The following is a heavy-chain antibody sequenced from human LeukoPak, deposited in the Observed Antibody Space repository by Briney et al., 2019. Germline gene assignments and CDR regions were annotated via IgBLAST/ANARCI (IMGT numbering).Heavy chain of an antibody. CDR2: INPSGGST. CDR1: GYTFTSYY. Sequence: GASVKVSCKASGYTFTSYYMHWVRQAPGQGLEWMGIINPSGGSTSYAQKFQGRVTMTRDTSTSTVYMELSSLRSEDTAVYYCARGNRGDYASWYPDLWGRGTLVTVSS. CDR3: ARGNRGDYASWYPDL. V-gene: IGHV1-46*01. J-gene: IGHJ2*01. D-gene: IGHD4-17*01.